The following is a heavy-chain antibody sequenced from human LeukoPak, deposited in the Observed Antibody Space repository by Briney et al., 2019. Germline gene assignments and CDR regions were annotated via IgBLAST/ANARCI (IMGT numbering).Heavy chain of an antibody. D-gene: IGHD3-10*01. CDR1: GGSISSGDYY. J-gene: IGHJ4*02. V-gene: IGHV4-30-4*01. Sequence: PSETLSLTCTVSGGSISSGDYYWSWIRQPPGKGLEWLGYIYYSGSTYYNPSLKSRVTISVDTSKNQFSLKLSSVTAADTAVYYCARGDTMVRGVFDYWGQGTLVTVSS. CDR2: IYYSGST. CDR3: ARGDTMVRGVFDY.